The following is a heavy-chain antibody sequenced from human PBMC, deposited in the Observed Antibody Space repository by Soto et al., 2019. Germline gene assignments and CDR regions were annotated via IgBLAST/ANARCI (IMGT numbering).Heavy chain of an antibody. CDR1: GFTLGSHR. J-gene: IGHJ5*02. CDR3: ATVFDL. V-gene: IGHV3-74*01. Sequence: DVQLVESGGGLVQPGGSLRVSCAASGFTLGSHRIHWVRQPPGKGLEWVSRIDTDGGGTSYADSVKGRFTIYTDNAKNKVYLQTNGLRAEDTAVYYGATVFDLWGQGTLVTVSS. CDR2: IDTDGGGT.